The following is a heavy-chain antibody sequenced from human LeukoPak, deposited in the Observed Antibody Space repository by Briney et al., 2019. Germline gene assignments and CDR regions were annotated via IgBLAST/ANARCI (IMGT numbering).Heavy chain of an antibody. J-gene: IGHJ6*02. D-gene: IGHD3-3*01. CDR2: IYYSGST. CDR1: GGSISSYY. V-gene: IGHV4-59*08. CDR3: ARHFGIFGVVRYYYYGMDV. Sequence: TPSETLSLTCTVSGGSISSYYWSWIRQPPGKGLEWIGYIYYSGSTNYNPSLKSRVTISVDTSKNQFSLKLSSVTAADTAVYYCARHFGIFGVVRYYYYGMDVWGQGTTVTVSS.